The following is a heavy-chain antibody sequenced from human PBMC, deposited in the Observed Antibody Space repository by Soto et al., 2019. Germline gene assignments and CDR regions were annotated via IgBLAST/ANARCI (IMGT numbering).Heavy chain of an antibody. CDR1: GGSISSYY. J-gene: IGHJ4*02. Sequence: SETLSLTCTVSGGSISSYYWSWIRQPPGKGLEWIGYIYYSGSTNYNPSLKSRVTISVDTSKNQFSLKLSSVTAADTAVYYCARQWSGSYSFFDYWGQGTLVTVSS. CDR3: ARQWSGSYSFFDY. D-gene: IGHD1-26*01. CDR2: IYYSGST. V-gene: IGHV4-59*08.